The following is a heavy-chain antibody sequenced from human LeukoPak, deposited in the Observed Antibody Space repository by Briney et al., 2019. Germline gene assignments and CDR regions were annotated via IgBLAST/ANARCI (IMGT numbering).Heavy chain of an antibody. D-gene: IGHD6-13*01. CDR3: AKGAYSSSWYENWFDP. V-gene: IGHV3-23*01. Sequence: GGSLRLSCAASGFTFSSSAMSWVRQAPGKGLEWVSAISNNGGYTYYADSVQGRFTISRDNSKSTLCLQMNSLRAEDTAVYYCAKGAYSSSWYENWFDPWGQGTLVTVSS. J-gene: IGHJ5*02. CDR2: ISNNGGYT. CDR1: GFTFSSSA.